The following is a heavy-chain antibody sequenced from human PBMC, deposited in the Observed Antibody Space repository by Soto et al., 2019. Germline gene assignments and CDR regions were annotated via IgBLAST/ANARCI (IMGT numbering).Heavy chain of an antibody. J-gene: IGHJ6*02. CDR1: GFPFIDYA. D-gene: IGHD6-6*01. Sequence: GGSLRLSCAASGFPFIDYAFHWVRQPPGKGLEWVSVIGTSGGGTYYADSVKGRFTISRDNSKNTLYLQMNSLRAEDTAVYYCAKSRSSSSYYYYYGMDVWGQGTTVT. CDR2: IGTSGGGT. CDR3: AKSRSSSSYYYYYGMDV. V-gene: IGHV3-23*01.